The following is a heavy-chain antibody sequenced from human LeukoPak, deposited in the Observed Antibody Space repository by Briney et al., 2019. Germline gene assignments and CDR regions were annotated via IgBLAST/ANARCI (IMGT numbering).Heavy chain of an antibody. D-gene: IGHD6-19*01. Sequence: GGSLRLSCAASGFTFSSYGMHWVRQAPGKGLEWVSDISGSDGSTYYADSVKGRFTISRDNSKNTLYLQMNSLRAEDTAVYYCATPIAVAGDLDSWGQGTLVTVSS. V-gene: IGHV3-23*01. J-gene: IGHJ4*02. CDR1: GFTFSSYG. CDR2: ISGSDGST. CDR3: ATPIAVAGDLDS.